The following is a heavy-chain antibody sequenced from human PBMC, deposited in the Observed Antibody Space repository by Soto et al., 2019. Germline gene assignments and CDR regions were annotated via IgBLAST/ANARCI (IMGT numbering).Heavy chain of an antibody. CDR2: IYSSGSA. CDR1: GGSVTSVSYY. D-gene: IGHD3-3*01. CDR3: ARSFGVANVRFDP. V-gene: IGHV4-39*01. Sequence: SETLSLTCTVSGGSVTSVSYYWGWPRQPSGKGLEWISLIYSSGSAYYNPSLKSRVTMSVDRSKNRFSLNLTSVTAADTAVYFCARSFGVANVRFDPWGHGALVTVSS. J-gene: IGHJ5*02.